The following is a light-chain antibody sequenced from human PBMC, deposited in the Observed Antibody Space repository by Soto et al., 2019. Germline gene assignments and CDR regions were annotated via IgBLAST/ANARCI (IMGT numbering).Light chain of an antibody. J-gene: IGLJ3*02. CDR2: TND. CDR1: FSNIGSNY. Sequence: QSVLTQPPSASGTPGQRVTISCSGRFSNIGSNYVYWYQQLPGTAPKLLIFTNDQRTSGVPGRFSGSKSGTSASLAISGLRSEDEADYYCAVWDDSLRGWGFGGGTKVTVL. CDR3: AVWDDSLRGWG. V-gene: IGLV1-47*02.